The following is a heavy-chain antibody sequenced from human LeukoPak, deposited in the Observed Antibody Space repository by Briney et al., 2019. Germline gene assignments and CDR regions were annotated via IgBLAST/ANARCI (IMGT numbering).Heavy chain of an antibody. V-gene: IGHV1-69*05. CDR3: ARGLDASMETAYDY. Sequence: SVKVSCKASGYTFTSYDINWVRQAPGQGLEWMGGIIPIFGTSNYAQKLQGRVTISTDESTSTAYMEVSSLRSEDTAIYYCARGLDASMETAYDYWGQGTLVTVSS. CDR1: GYTFTSYD. D-gene: IGHD5-18*01. J-gene: IGHJ4*02. CDR2: IIPIFGTS.